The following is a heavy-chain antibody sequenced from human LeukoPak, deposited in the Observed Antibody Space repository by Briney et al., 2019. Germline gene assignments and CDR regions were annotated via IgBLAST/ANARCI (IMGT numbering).Heavy chain of an antibody. D-gene: IGHD6-13*01. CDR3: ARVWGLAVAGGEIEY. Sequence: PGGSLRLSCVASGFTFNNYAMHWVRQAPGKGLEWVSYISSSGTTIYYADSVKGRFTISRDNAKNSLYLQMNSLRDEDTAVYYCARVWGLAVAGGEIEYWGQGTLVTVSS. J-gene: IGHJ4*02. V-gene: IGHV3-48*02. CDR1: GFTFNNYA. CDR2: ISSSGTTI.